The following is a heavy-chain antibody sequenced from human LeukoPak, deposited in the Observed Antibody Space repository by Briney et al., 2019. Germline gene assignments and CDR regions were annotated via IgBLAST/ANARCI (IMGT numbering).Heavy chain of an antibody. V-gene: IGHV1-69*04. CDR1: GGTFSSYA. J-gene: IGHJ4*02. CDR3: ARDWPHDYGDYYFDY. CDR2: IIPILGMA. D-gene: IGHD4-17*01. Sequence: SVKVSCKASGGTFSSYAISWVRQAPGQGLEWMGRIIPILGMANYAQKFQGRVTITADKSTSTAYMELSSLRSEDTAVYYCARDWPHDYGDYYFDYWGQGTLVTVSS.